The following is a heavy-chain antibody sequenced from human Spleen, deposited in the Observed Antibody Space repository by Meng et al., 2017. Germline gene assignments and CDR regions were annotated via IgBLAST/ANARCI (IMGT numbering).Heavy chain of an antibody. J-gene: IGHJ4*02. Sequence: VQLQQWGAGLLKPSGTLSLTCVVSGGSFSDYYWSWIRHPPGKGLEWIGEINHSGSTNYNPSLESRATISVDTSQNNLSLKLSSVTAADSAVYYCARGPTTMAHDFDYWGQGTLVTVSS. CDR1: GGSFSDYY. CDR2: INHSGST. V-gene: IGHV4-34*01. D-gene: IGHD4-11*01. CDR3: ARGPTTMAHDFDY.